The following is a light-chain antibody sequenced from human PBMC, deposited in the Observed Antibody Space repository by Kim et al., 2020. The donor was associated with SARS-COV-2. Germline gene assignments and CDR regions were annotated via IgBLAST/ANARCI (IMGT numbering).Light chain of an antibody. CDR1: QSVSTY. V-gene: IGKV3-11*01. J-gene: IGKJ2*01. CDR2: DAS. CDR3: QQRTSWPYT. Sequence: EIVLTQSPDTLSLSPGERATLSCRASQSVSTYLAWYQQKPGQAPRLLIYDASNRATAIPANFSGSGSGTDFTLTISGLEPEDFAVYYCQQRTSWPYTFGQGIKLEI.